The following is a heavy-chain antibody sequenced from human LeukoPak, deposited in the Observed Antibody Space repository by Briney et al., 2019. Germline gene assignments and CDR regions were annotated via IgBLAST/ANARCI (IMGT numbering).Heavy chain of an antibody. V-gene: IGHV4-34*01. CDR2: INHSGST. D-gene: IGHD5-12*01. Sequence: GSLRLSCAASGFTFSSYAMSWIRQPPGKGLEWIGEINHSGSTNYNPSLKSRVTISVDTSKNQFSLKLSSVTAADTAVYYCARGVRATIPYYYGMDVWGKGTTVTVSS. CDR1: GFTFSSYA. CDR3: ARGVRATIPYYYGMDV. J-gene: IGHJ6*04.